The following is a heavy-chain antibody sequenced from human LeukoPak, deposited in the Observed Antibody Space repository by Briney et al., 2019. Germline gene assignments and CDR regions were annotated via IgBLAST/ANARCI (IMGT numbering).Heavy chain of an antibody. CDR1: GFVFSSYS. CDR3: ARDLRRWLALNWFDP. J-gene: IGHJ5*02. Sequence: GGSLRLSCAASGFVFSSYSMNWVRQAPGKGLEWVSSISNGNNYIYYADSVKGRFTISRDNAKNSVYLQMNSLRAEDTAVYYCARDLRRWLALNWFDPWGQGTLVTVSS. V-gene: IGHV3-21*01. CDR2: ISNGNNYI. D-gene: IGHD6-19*01.